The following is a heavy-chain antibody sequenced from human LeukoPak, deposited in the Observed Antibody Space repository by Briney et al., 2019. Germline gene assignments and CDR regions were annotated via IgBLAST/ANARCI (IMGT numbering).Heavy chain of an antibody. CDR2: IYSGGST. CDR3: ARHLDYYYGSGSYHLGY. D-gene: IGHD3-10*01. J-gene: IGHJ4*02. Sequence: GGSLRLSCAASGFTVSSNYMSWVRQAPGKGLEWVSVIYSGGSTYYADSVKDRFTISRDNPKNTLYLQMNSLRAEDTAVYYCARHLDYYYGSGSYHLGYWGQGTLVTVSS. CDR1: GFTVSSNY. V-gene: IGHV3-53*01.